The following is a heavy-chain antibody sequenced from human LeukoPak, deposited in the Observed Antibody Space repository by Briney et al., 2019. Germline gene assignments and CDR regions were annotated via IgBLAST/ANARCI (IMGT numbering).Heavy chain of an antibody. CDR3: ARDERAGSGWYFVY. J-gene: IGHJ4*02. CDR1: GFTFNTYA. CDR2: ISYSSSTI. D-gene: IGHD6-19*01. Sequence: PGGSLRLSCAASGFTFNTYAMSWVRQAPGKGLEWVSYISYSSSTIYYADSVKGRFTISRDNAKNSLYLQMNSLRDEDTAVYYCARDERAGSGWYFVYWGQGTLVTVSS. V-gene: IGHV3-48*02.